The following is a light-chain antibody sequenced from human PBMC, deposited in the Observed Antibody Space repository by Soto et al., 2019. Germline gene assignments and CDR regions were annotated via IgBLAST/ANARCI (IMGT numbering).Light chain of an antibody. CDR1: QSVSSS. Sequence: EIVLTQSPDTLSLSPGERATLSCRASQSVSSSLAWYQQKPGQAPRLLIYDASNRATGIPARFSGSGSGTAFTLPSSSPEPEDFAVYYCQQRSNWPPEVTFGPGTKVDIK. J-gene: IGKJ3*01. CDR3: QQRSNWPPEVT. CDR2: DAS. V-gene: IGKV3-11*01.